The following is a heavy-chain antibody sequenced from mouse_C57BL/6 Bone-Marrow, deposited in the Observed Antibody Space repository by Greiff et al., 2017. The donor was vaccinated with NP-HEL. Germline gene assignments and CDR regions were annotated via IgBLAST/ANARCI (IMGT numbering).Heavy chain of an antibody. CDR2: INPNNGGT. Sequence: VQLQQSGPELVKPGASVKIPCKASGCTFTDYNMGWVKQSHGKSLEWIGDINPNNGGTIYNQKFKGKATLTVDKSSSTAYMELRSLTSEDTAVYYCAREDYDYDVGTWFAYWGQGTLVTVSA. J-gene: IGHJ3*01. CDR3: AREDYDYDVGTWFAY. CDR1: GCTFTDYN. D-gene: IGHD2-4*01. V-gene: IGHV1-18*01.